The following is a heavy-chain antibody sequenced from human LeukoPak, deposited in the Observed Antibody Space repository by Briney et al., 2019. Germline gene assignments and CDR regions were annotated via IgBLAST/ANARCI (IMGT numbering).Heavy chain of an antibody. CDR3: AKDRTKPISSSRYAWFDP. Sequence: GGSLRLSCAASGFTFSSYGMHWVRQAPGKGLEWVAVISYDGSNKYYADSVKGRFTISRDNSKNTLYLQMNSLRAEDTAVYYCAKDRTKPISSSRYAWFDPWGQGTLVTVSS. J-gene: IGHJ5*02. D-gene: IGHD6-13*01. CDR1: GFTFSSYG. CDR2: ISYDGSNK. V-gene: IGHV3-30*18.